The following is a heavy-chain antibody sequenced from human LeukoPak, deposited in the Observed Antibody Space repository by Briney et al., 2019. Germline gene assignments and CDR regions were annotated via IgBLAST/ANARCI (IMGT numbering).Heavy chain of an antibody. CDR3: ATSRRDSEWYIDAS. V-gene: IGHV3-21*01. CDR1: GFTFNTYA. D-gene: IGHD6-19*01. J-gene: IGHJ4*02. Sequence: PGGSLRLSCAASGFTFNTYAMSWVRQAPGKGLEWVSSIDTTSNYIHYGDSVRGRFTISRDNAKNSLYLQMNSLRVEDTAVYYCATSRRDSEWYIDASWGQGTLVTVSS. CDR2: IDTTSNYI.